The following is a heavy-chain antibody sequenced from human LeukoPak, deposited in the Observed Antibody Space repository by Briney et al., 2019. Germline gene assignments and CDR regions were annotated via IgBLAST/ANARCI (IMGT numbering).Heavy chain of an antibody. Sequence: GGSLRLSCAASGFTFSSYSMNWVRQAPGKGLEWVSYISSSSSTIYYADSVKGRFTISRDNAKNSLYLQMDSLRAEDTAVYYCARGGIITSYAFEIWGQGVMVTVSS. V-gene: IGHV3-48*04. CDR1: GFTFSSYS. D-gene: IGHD1-26*01. CDR3: ARGGIITSYAFEI. J-gene: IGHJ3*02. CDR2: ISSSSSTI.